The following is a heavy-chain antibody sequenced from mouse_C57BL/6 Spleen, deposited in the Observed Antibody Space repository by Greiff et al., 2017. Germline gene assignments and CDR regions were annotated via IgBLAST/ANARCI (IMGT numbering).Heavy chain of an antibody. CDR3: ARKTTGVGFDY. J-gene: IGHJ2*01. D-gene: IGHD1-1*01. Sequence: QVQLQQPGAELVRPGSSVKLSCKASGYTFTSYWMHWVKQRPIQGLEWIGNIDPSDSETHYNQKFKDKATLTVDKSSSTAYMQLSSLTAEDSAVYYCARKTTGVGFDYWGQGTTLTVSS. CDR1: GYTFTSYW. V-gene: IGHV1-52*01. CDR2: IDPSDSET.